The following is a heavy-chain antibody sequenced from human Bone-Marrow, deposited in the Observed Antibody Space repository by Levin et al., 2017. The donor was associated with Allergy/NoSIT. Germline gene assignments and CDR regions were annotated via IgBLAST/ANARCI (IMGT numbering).Heavy chain of an antibody. CDR1: GYSFSTYW. CDR3: AKLRRTAVRYDAFDV. Sequence: GGSLRLSCKGSGYSFSTYWIGWVRQKPGKGLEWMGIIYAGDSDTRYSPSFQGQATISVDKSISTAYLQWSSLKASDSAMYYCAKLRRTAVRYDAFDVWGQGTKVTVSS. CDR2: IYAGDSDT. D-gene: IGHD3-16*01. J-gene: IGHJ3*01. V-gene: IGHV5-51*01.